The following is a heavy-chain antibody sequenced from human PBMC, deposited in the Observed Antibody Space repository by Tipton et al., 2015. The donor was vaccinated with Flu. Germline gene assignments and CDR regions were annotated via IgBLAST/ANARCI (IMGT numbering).Heavy chain of an antibody. D-gene: IGHD3-10*01. CDR2: LSHGGRT. V-gene: IGHV4-38-2*01. CDR3: ARLTYYYGSGTSDS. Sequence: TLSLTCAVSGYSINSGYFWGWIRQPPGKGLEWIGSLSHGGRTYYNPSLKSRVTISADTWKTQFSLRLSSVTAADTAVYYCARLTYYYGSGTSDSWGQGTLVTVSS. CDR1: GYSINSGYF. J-gene: IGHJ4*02.